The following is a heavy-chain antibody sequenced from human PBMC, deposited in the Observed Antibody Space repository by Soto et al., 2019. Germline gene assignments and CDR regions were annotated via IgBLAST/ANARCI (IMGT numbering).Heavy chain of an antibody. CDR2: ISAYNGNT. CDR3: ARDQEGITMIVGGT. J-gene: IGHJ5*02. CDR1: GDIFTSYG. V-gene: IGHV1-18*01. D-gene: IGHD3-22*01. Sequence: QVQLVQSGAEVKKPGASVKVSCKASGDIFTSYGISWVRQAPGQGLEWMGWISAYNGNTNYAQKFQGRVTMTTDTSTSTAYMELRSLRSDDTAAYYCARDQEGITMIVGGTWGQGTLVTVSS.